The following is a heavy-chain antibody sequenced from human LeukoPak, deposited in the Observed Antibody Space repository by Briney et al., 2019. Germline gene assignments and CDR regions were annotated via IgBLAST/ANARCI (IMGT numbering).Heavy chain of an antibody. CDR3: ALMSYCTSLTGYFLDY. Sequence: GASVEVSCKASGYTFTGYYMHWVRQAPGQGLEWMGRMNPNSGNTGYAQKFQGRVTITRDTSINTAYMELTSLRAEDTAVYYCALMSYCTSLTGYFLDYWGQGTLVTVSS. D-gene: IGHD2-8*01. J-gene: IGHJ4*02. CDR2: MNPNSGNT. V-gene: IGHV1-8*03. CDR1: GYTFTGYY.